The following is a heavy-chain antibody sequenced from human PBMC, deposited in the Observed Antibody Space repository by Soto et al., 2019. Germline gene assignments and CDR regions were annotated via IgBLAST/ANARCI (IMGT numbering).Heavy chain of an antibody. J-gene: IGHJ4*02. V-gene: IGHV3-23*01. D-gene: IGHD2-2*01. CDR1: GFTFSSYA. CDR2: ISGSGGST. CDR3: AKDEGVPAAWGGYFDY. Sequence: EVQLLESGGGLVQPGGSLRLSCAASGFTFSSYAMSWVRQAPGKGLEWVSAISGSGGSTYYADSVKGRFTISRDNSKNTLYLQMNSLRAEDMAVYYCAKDEGVPAAWGGYFDYWGQGTLVTVSS.